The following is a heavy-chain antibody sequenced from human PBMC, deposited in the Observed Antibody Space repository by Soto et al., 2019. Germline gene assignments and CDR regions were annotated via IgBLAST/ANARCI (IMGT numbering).Heavy chain of an antibody. J-gene: IGHJ4*02. CDR3: ARHSSSSGPSIDY. D-gene: IGHD6-6*01. Sequence: SETLSLTCTVSGGSISSSSYYWGWIRQPPGKGLEWIGSIYYSGSTYYNPSLKSRVTISVDTSKNQFSLKLSSVTAADTAVYYCARHSSSSGPSIDYWGQGTLVTVSS. V-gene: IGHV4-39*01. CDR2: IYYSGST. CDR1: GGSISSSSYY.